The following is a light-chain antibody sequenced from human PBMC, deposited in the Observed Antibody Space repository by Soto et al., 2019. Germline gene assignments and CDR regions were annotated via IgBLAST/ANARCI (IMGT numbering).Light chain of an antibody. CDR2: AAS. Sequence: EVVLTQSPATLSLSPGERATLSCRASQNVRAFLDWYQQKPGQAPRLLIYAASNRATGIPDRFSGSGSGTDFTLTISSLEPEDFAVYYCQQYFTSPWTFGQGTKVEI. CDR3: QQYFTSPWT. V-gene: IGKV3-11*01. J-gene: IGKJ1*01. CDR1: QNVRAF.